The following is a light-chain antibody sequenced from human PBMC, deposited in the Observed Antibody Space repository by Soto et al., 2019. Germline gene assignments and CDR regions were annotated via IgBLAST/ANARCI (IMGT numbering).Light chain of an antibody. CDR3: QQYNNWPRT. CDR2: GPS. J-gene: IGKJ1*01. V-gene: IGKV3-15*01. Sequence: EIVVTQSPATLSVSPRERATLSCRASQSVSYNLAWYQHKPGQAPRLLIYGPSTRATGIPARFSGSGSGTEFTLTISSLQSEDFALYYCQQYNNWPRTLGQGPKVDIK. CDR1: QSVSYN.